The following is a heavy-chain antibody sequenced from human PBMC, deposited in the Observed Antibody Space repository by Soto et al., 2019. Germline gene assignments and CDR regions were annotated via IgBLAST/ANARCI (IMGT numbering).Heavy chain of an antibody. Sequence: QVQLVQSGAEVKKPGSSVKVSCKASGYTFISYGISWVRQAPGQGLEWMGWISAYNDYTNYAQKLQGRVTMTTDTSKRIAYLEMRSRRSDGTAGYYCAREGYYSGSGSYSPPRYYGMDVWGQGTTVTVSS. CDR1: GYTFISYG. CDR2: ISAYNDYT. V-gene: IGHV1-18*01. D-gene: IGHD3-10*01. J-gene: IGHJ6*02. CDR3: AREGYYSGSGSYSPPRYYGMDV.